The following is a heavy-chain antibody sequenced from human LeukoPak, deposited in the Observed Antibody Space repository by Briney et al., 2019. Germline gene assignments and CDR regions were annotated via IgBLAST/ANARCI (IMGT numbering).Heavy chain of an antibody. V-gene: IGHV3-23*01. Sequence: GGSLRPSCAASGFTFSGFAMSWVRRTPGKGLKWVSGISGSGDNTLYADSVKGRFTICRDNSKNTLYLEMNSLRAEDTAIYYCAKMKGHPLPKYFMDVWGQGTTVTVSS. CDR2: ISGSGDNT. J-gene: IGHJ6*01. CDR3: AKMKGHPLPKYFMDV. D-gene: IGHD2/OR15-2a*01. CDR1: GFTFSGFA.